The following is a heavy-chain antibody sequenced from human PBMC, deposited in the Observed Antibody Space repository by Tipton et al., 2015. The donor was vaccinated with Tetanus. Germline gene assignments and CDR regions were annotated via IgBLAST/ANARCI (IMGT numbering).Heavy chain of an antibody. CDR1: GFTFAGYA. V-gene: IGHV3-9*01. D-gene: IGHD2-21*02. CDR3: AKDLAAYCGGDCFSFDY. Sequence: SLRLSCATSGFTFAGYAMHWVRQVPGKGLEWVSGISWNSFEKGYADSVKGRFSISRDNSKNTVSLQMNRLRPEDTAVYYCAKDLAAYCGGDCFSFDYWGQGTLVTVSS. CDR2: ISWNSFEK. J-gene: IGHJ4*02.